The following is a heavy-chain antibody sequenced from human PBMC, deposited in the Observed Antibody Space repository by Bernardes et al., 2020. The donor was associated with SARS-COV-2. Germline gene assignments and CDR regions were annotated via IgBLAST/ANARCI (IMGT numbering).Heavy chain of an antibody. V-gene: IGHV4-59*12. CDR1: GGSISSYY. J-gene: IGHJ6*02. CDR2: IYHSGNT. Sequence: SETLSLTCTVSGGSISSYYWSWIRQPPGKGLEWIGEIYHSGNTNYNPSLKSRVTISVDKSKNQFSLELRSVTAADTAVYYCARCRYGSGSYDLYYDMDVWGQGTTVSVSS. D-gene: IGHD3-10*01. CDR3: ARCRYGSGSYDLYYDMDV.